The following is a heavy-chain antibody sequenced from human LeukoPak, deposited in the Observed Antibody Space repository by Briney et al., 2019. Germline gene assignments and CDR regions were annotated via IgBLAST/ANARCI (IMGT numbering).Heavy chain of an antibody. CDR3: ARAASSYSPPTPDY. Sequence: PGGSLRLSCAASGFTVSSNYMSWVRQAPGKGLEWVSVIYSGGSTYYADSVKGRFTISRDNSKNTLYLQMNGLRAEDTAVYYCARAASSYSPPTPDYWGQGTLVTVSS. CDR2: IYSGGST. D-gene: IGHD5-18*01. CDR1: GFTVSSNY. V-gene: IGHV3-66*01. J-gene: IGHJ4*02.